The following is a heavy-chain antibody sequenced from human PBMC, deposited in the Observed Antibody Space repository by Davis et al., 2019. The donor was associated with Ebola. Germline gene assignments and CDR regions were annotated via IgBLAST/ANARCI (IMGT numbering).Heavy chain of an antibody. CDR3: ARGERIQQWFDY. D-gene: IGHD5-18*01. CDR2: ISSNGGST. V-gene: IGHV3-64*01. J-gene: IGHJ4*02. Sequence: GESLKISCAASGFTFSSYAMHWVRQAPGKGLEYVSAISSNGGSTYYANSVKGRFTISRDNSKNTLYLQMGSLRAEDMAVYYCARGERIQQWFDYWGQGTLVTVSS. CDR1: GFTFSSYA.